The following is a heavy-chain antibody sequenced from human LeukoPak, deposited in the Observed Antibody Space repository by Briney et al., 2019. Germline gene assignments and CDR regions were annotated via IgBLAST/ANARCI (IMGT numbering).Heavy chain of an antibody. D-gene: IGHD2-8*01. J-gene: IGHJ5*02. Sequence: RSETQSLTCTVSGDSISRSYWNWLRHPPGKGLEGIGYISYTGNTNYNPSLKSRVTMSVDMSKNLFSLKLRSVTAADTAVYYCARDSVYATNYFDRWGQGALVTVST. V-gene: IGHV4-59*01. CDR2: ISYTGNT. CDR1: GDSISRSY. CDR3: ARDSVYATNYFDR.